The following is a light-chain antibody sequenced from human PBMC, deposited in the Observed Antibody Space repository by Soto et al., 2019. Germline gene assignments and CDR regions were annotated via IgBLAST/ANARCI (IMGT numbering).Light chain of an antibody. CDR2: SAS. Sequence: EVVLTQSPATLSLSPGERGTLSCRASQSVSSHLTWYQQKPGQAPRLLIYSASNRATGIPARFSGSGSGTDFTLTISNLEHEDFAVYYCQHRSNWPPWTFGQGTKVEIK. V-gene: IGKV3-11*01. J-gene: IGKJ1*01. CDR3: QHRSNWPPWT. CDR1: QSVSSH.